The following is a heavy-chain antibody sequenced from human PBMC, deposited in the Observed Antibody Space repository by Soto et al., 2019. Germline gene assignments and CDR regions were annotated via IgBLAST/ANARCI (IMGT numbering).Heavy chain of an antibody. CDR2: IYYSGST. V-gene: IGHV4-59*01. D-gene: IGHD6-6*01. CDR1: GVSISSYY. J-gene: IGHJ6*02. Sequence: QVQLQESGPGLVKPSETLSLTCTVSGVSISSYYWSWIRQPPGKGLEWIGYIYYSGSTNYNPSLKSRVTISVDTSKKQFSLQLSSVTAADTAVYYCARVPVSQGPSIAARYYYYGMDVWGQGTTVTVSS. CDR3: ARVPVSQGPSIAARYYYYGMDV.